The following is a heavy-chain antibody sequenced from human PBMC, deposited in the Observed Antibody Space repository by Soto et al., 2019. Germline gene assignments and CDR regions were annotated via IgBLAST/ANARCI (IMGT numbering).Heavy chain of an antibody. V-gene: IGHV3-48*03. CDR2: ISSSRCTM. Sequence: GTLRLSCAASVFTCSTYEMNWVRQAPGKGLQWVAYISSSRCTMHYADSVRGRCTISRDNAQNSLYLQMNSLRAEDTAVYYCARGVPITPGTFDYRGQGTLVTVSS. D-gene: IGHD5-12*01. CDR3: ARGVPITPGTFDY. CDR1: VFTCSTYE. J-gene: IGHJ4*02.